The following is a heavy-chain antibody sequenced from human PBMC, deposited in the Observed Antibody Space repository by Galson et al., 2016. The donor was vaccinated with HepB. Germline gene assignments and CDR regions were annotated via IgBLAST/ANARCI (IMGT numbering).Heavy chain of an antibody. V-gene: IGHV3-48*02. CDR3: AREPRAAGYNSWYFDY. CDR1: AFTFSNYR. Sequence: SLRLSCAASAFTFSNYRMNWVRQAPGKGLEWLSYISGSSGTIYYADSVRGRFTISRDNAKNSLYLQMNSLRDEDTAVYYCAREPRAAGYNSWYFDYWGQGTLVTVSS. J-gene: IGHJ4*02. D-gene: IGHD5-24*01. CDR2: ISGSSGTI.